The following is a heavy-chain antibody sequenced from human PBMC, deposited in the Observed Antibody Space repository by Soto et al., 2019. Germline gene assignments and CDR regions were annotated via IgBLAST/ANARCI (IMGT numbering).Heavy chain of an antibody. V-gene: IGHV1-24*01. D-gene: IGHD2-2*01. J-gene: IGHJ4*02. CDR3: ATLPRTIERTPAAIWSFDS. Sequence: AXVNVSFKVSVYSLSDLSIHWVRQAPGKGLEWMGGLDAEDGETIYAQKLQGRGTMTEDTSTDTAYMELSSLTSEDTAMYYCATLPRTIERTPAAIWSFDSWGQGTPVTVYS. CDR2: LDAEDGET. CDR1: VYSLSDLS.